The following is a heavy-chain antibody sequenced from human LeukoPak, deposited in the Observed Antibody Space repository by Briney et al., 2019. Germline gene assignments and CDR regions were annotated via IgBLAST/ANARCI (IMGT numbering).Heavy chain of an antibody. D-gene: IGHD5-24*01. CDR2: IIPILGIA. J-gene: IGHJ4*02. CDR1: GGTFSSYA. V-gene: IGHV1-69*04. Sequence: SVKVSCKASGGTFSSYAISWVRQAPGQGLEWMGRIIPILGIANYAQKFQGRVTMTRDTSTSTVYMELSSLRSEDTAVYYCARDSATLRYFDYWGQGTLVTVSS. CDR3: ARDSATLRYFDY.